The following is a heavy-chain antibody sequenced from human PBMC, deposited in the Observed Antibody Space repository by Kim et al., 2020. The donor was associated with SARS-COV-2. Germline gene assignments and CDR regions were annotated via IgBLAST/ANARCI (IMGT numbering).Heavy chain of an antibody. V-gene: IGHV3-33*06. Sequence: GGSLRLSCAASGFTFSSYGMHWVRQAPGKGLEWVAVIWYDGSNKYYADSVKGRFTISRDNSKNTLYLQMNSLRAEDTAVYYCAKDFQQLAPFYGMDVWGQGTTVTVSS. CDR2: IWYDGSNK. D-gene: IGHD6-13*01. CDR3: AKDFQQLAPFYGMDV. J-gene: IGHJ6*02. CDR1: GFTFSSYG.